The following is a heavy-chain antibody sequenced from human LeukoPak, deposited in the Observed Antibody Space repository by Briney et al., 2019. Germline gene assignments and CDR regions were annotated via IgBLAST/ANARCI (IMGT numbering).Heavy chain of an antibody. V-gene: IGHV3-48*03. CDR3: AFRLVLRYFDPTRGEDY. CDR2: ISSSGSTI. Sequence: PGGSLRLSCALSGFTFTSYEMNWVRPAPGEGREWVSYISSSGSTISYADSVKGRFTIARDNANNSLYLQMNSLRAEDTAAYYCAFRLVLRYFDPTRGEDYWGQGTLGTVSS. J-gene: IGHJ4*02. CDR1: GFTFTSYE. D-gene: IGHD3-9*01.